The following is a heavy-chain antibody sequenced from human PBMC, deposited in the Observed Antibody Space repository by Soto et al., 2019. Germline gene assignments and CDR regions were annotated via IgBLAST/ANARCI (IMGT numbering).Heavy chain of an antibody. Sequence: EVQLVESGGGLVQPGGSLRLSCAASGFTFSNFWMSWVRQAPGKGLEWVANIKHDGSEIYYVDSVKGRPTISRDNAKNSLYLQMNSLRAEDTAVYYCARYSGSFSLDYWGQGTLVTVSS. CDR2: IKHDGSEI. J-gene: IGHJ4*02. CDR3: ARYSGSFSLDY. D-gene: IGHD3-10*01. CDR1: GFTFSNFW. V-gene: IGHV3-7*01.